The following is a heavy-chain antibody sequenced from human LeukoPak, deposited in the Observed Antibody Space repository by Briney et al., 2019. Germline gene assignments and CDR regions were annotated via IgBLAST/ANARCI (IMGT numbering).Heavy chain of an antibody. J-gene: IGHJ4*02. CDR3: ARGLVSWNDIYFDY. V-gene: IGHV4-34*01. CDR2: INHSGST. Sequence: PSETLSLTSAVYGGSFSGYYWSWIRQPPGKGLEWIGEINHSGSTNYNPSLKSRVTISVDTSKNQFSLKLSSVTAADTAVYYCARGLVSWNDIYFDYWGQGTLVTVSS. D-gene: IGHD1-1*01. CDR1: GGSFSGYY.